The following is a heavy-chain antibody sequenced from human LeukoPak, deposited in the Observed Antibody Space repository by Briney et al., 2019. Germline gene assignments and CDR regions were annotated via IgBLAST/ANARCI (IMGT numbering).Heavy chain of an antibody. CDR2: FDPEDGET. J-gene: IGHJ4*02. Sequence: ASVKVSCKVSGYTLTELSMHWVRQAPGKGLEWMGGFDPEDGETIYAQKFQGRVTMTEDTSTDTAYMELSSLRSEDTAVYYCAMPFPRIAVAGREGPDYWGQGTLVTVSS. CDR1: GYTLTELS. V-gene: IGHV1-24*01. CDR3: AMPFPRIAVAGREGPDY. D-gene: IGHD6-19*01.